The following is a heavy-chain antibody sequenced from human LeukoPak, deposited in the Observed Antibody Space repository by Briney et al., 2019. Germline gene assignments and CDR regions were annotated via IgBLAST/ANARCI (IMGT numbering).Heavy chain of an antibody. J-gene: IGHJ4*02. CDR1: GFSFDDYA. CDR3: AKARAKAAAAINY. V-gene: IGHV3-9*01. CDR2: ISWNSGSI. D-gene: IGHD2-2*02. Sequence: GGSLRLSCAVSGFSFDDYAMHWVRQAPGKGLEWVSGISWNSGSIGYAGSVKGRFTISRDNAKNSLFLQMNSLRAEDTALYYCAKARAKAAAAINYWGQGSLVTVSS.